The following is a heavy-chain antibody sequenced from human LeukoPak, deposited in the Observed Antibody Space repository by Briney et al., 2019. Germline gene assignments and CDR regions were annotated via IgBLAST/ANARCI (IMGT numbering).Heavy chain of an antibody. Sequence: PGGSLRLSCAVSGFTFSSYWMNWVRQAPGKGLEWVANIKQDGSEKYYVDSVKGRFTISRDNAKKSLYLQMNSLRAEDTAVYYCARETEMANLDYWGQGTLVTVSS. CDR1: GFTFSSYW. J-gene: IGHJ4*02. CDR2: IKQDGSEK. V-gene: IGHV3-7*04. D-gene: IGHD5-24*01. CDR3: ARETEMANLDY.